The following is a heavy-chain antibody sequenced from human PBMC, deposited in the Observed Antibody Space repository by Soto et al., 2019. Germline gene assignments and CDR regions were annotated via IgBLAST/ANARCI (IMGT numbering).Heavy chain of an antibody. D-gene: IGHD2-2*02. V-gene: IGHV4-30-2*01. J-gene: IGHJ5*02. Sequence: SETLSLTCTVSGGSISSSGYCWTWIRQPPGKGLEWIGYIYPTGNTYYSPSLKSRVTISVDKSSNHLSLELNSVTAADTAVYYCARVRPYTAYWFDPWGPGTLVTVSS. CDR2: IYPTGNT. CDR1: GGSISSSGYC. CDR3: ARVRPYTAYWFDP.